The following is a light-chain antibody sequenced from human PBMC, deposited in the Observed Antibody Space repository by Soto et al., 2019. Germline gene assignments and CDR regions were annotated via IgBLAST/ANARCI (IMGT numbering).Light chain of an antibody. CDR1: QSINNNY. CDR2: GPS. Sequence: EIVLTQSPGTLSLSPGERATLSCRASQSINNNYLAWYQQKRGQAPRLLIYGPSSRATGIPDRFSGSGSGTDFPLTISRLEPEDFAVYYCQQYGGSPRTFGQGTKVEIK. J-gene: IGKJ1*01. V-gene: IGKV3-20*01. CDR3: QQYGGSPRT.